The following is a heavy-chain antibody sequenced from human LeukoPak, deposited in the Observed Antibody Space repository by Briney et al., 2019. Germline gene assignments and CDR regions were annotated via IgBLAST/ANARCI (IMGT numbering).Heavy chain of an antibody. CDR3: ARFMVRGYYYGMDV. V-gene: IGHV1-3*01. CDR1: GYTFTSYA. Sequence: ASVKVSCEASGYTFTSYAMHWVRQAPGQRLEWMGWINAGNGNTKYSQKFQGRVTITRDTSASTAYMELSSLRSEDTAVYYCARFMVRGYYYGMDVWGKGTTVTVSS. J-gene: IGHJ6*04. CDR2: INAGNGNT. D-gene: IGHD3-10*01.